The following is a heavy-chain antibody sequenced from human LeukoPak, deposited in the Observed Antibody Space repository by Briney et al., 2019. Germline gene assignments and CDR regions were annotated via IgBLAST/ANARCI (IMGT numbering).Heavy chain of an antibody. CDR3: ARGNYYYDSSGYYYGQFDY. CDR1: GGTFSSYA. V-gene: IGHV1-69*01. J-gene: IGHJ4*02. CDR2: IIPIFGTA. D-gene: IGHD3-22*01. Sequence: SVKVSCKASGGTFSSYAISWVRQAPGQGLEWMGGIIPIFGTANYAQKFQGRVTITANESTSTAYMELSSLRSEDTAVYYCARGNYYYDSSGYYYGQFDYWGQGTLVTVSS.